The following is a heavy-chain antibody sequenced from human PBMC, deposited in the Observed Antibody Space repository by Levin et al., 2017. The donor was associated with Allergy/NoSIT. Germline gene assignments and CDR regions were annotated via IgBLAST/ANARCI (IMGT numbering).Heavy chain of an antibody. V-gene: IGHV3-30-3*01. Sequence: GESLKISCAASRFAFSTFAMHWVRQAPGKGLEWVAVISYDGNKKYYADSVKGRFTISRDNSKNTLYLQMNSLRADDTAVYYCAREHIAATGTGWFDPWGQGTLVTVSS. CDR1: RFAFSTFA. CDR2: ISYDGNKK. D-gene: IGHD6-13*01. J-gene: IGHJ5*02. CDR3: AREHIAATGTGWFDP.